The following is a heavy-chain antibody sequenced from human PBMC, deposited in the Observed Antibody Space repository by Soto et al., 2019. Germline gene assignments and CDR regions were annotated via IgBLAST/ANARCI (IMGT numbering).Heavy chain of an antibody. J-gene: IGHJ5*01. CDR3: ARDRRGWYDF. CDR1: GYTFTTIR. CDR2: IRPHNGDT. Sequence: QVQLVQFAAEVGKPGASVKVSCKASGYTFTTIRLSWVRQAPGQGLEWMGWIRPHNGDTQYAQKFQGRDTMTADTSPTTAYMELRSLRPDHTPVFYGARDRRGWYDFWGQGALVTVSS. V-gene: IGHV1-18*01.